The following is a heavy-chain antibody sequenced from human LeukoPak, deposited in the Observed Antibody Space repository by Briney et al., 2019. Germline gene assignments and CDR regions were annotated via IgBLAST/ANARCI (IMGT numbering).Heavy chain of an antibody. J-gene: IGHJ5*02. CDR3: ARGSDGSGSLVGT. Sequence: SVKVSCKASGGTFSSYAISWVRQTPGLGLEWMGGIIPIFGTANYAQKFQGRVTITADKSTSTAYMELSSLRSEDTAVYYCARGSDGSGSLVGTWGQGTLVTVSS. CDR1: GGTFSSYA. D-gene: IGHD3-10*01. V-gene: IGHV1-69*06. CDR2: IIPIFGTA.